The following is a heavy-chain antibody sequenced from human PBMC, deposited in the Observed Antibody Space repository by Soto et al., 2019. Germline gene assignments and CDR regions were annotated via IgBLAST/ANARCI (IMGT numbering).Heavy chain of an antibody. CDR2: ISGSGGST. CDR3: AKVRIGITIFGVVTPDY. Sequence: GGSLRLSCAASGFTFSSYAMSWVRQAPGKGLEWVSAISGSGGSTYYADSVKGRFTISRDNSKNTLYLQMNSLRAEDTAVYYCAKVRIGITIFGVVTPDYWGQGTLVTV. CDR1: GFTFSSYA. D-gene: IGHD3-3*01. V-gene: IGHV3-23*01. J-gene: IGHJ4*02.